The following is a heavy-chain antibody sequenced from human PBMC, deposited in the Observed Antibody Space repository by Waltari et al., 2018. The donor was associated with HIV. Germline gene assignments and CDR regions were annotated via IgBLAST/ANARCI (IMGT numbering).Heavy chain of an antibody. CDR2: INHSGST. Sequence: QVQLQQWGAGLLKPSETLSLTCAVYGGSFSGYYWSWIRQPPGKGLEWIGEINHSGSTNSNPSLKSRVTISVDTSKNQFSLKLSSVTAADTAVYYCARATGSSVRTSYGGGLSNWFDPWGQGTLVTVSS. CDR1: GGSFSGYY. D-gene: IGHD6-6*01. J-gene: IGHJ5*02. V-gene: IGHV4-34*01. CDR3: ARATGSSVRTSYGGGLSNWFDP.